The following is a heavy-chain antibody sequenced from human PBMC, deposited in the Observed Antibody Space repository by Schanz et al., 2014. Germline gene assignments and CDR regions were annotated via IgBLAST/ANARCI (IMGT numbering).Heavy chain of an antibody. CDR3: ARILRQGGYFDS. CDR1: GASFSDNF. J-gene: IGHJ4*02. D-gene: IGHD2-15*01. Sequence: VQLQQWGAGLLKPSETLSLTCAVSGASFSDNFWTWIRQHPGKGLEWLGEVHHGGGSIYTPSLKSRLTISLDTSKNQFSLTLNSVTAADTGVYFCARILRQGGYFDSWGQGTLVTVSS. V-gene: IGHV4-34*02. CDR2: VHHGGGS.